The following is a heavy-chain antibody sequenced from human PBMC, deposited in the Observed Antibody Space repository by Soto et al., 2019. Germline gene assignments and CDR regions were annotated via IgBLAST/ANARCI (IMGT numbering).Heavy chain of an antibody. V-gene: IGHV3-21*01. CDR3: ARGRNYYDSSGYYDWFDP. D-gene: IGHD3-22*01. J-gene: IGHJ5*02. Sequence: EVQLVESGGGLVKPGGSLRLSCAASGFTFSSYSMNWVRQAPGKGLEWVLSISSSSSYIYYADSVKGRFTISRDNAKNSLYLQMNSLRAEDTAVYYCARGRNYYDSSGYYDWFDPWGQGTLVTVSS. CDR2: ISSSSSYI. CDR1: GFTFSSYS.